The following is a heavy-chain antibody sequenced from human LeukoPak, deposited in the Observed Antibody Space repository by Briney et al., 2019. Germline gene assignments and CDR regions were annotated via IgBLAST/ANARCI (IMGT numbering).Heavy chain of an antibody. CDR3: ARRVSRGYFDL. CDR1: GGSISSSSWY. V-gene: IGHV4-39*01. CDR2: ISYSGST. J-gene: IGHJ2*01. Sequence: PSETLSLTCTVSGGSISSSSWYWGWIRQPPGKGLEWIGSISYSGSTYDNPSFKSRVTKSVDTSKNQFSLKLSSVTAADTAVYYCARRVSRGYFDLWGRGTLVTVSS.